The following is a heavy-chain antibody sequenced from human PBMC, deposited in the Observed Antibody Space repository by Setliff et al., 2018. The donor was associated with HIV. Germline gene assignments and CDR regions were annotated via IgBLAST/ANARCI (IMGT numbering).Heavy chain of an antibody. J-gene: IGHJ3*02. Sequence: GGSLRLSCAASGFTFSSHAMSWVRQAPGKGLEWVSAISGSGGSTYYADSVKGRFTIARDNSKNTLYLQMKSLRAEDTAVYYCATSPTGSRAFDIWGQGTMVTVSS. D-gene: IGHD3-9*01. CDR3: ATSPTGSRAFDI. CDR1: GFTFSSHA. CDR2: ISGSGGST. V-gene: IGHV3-23*01.